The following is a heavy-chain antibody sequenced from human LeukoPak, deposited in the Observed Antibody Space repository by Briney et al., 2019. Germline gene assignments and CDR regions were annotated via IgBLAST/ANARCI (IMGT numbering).Heavy chain of an antibody. J-gene: IGHJ4*02. V-gene: IGHV1-58*02. CDR2: IVVGSGNT. CDR3: ARDLLGAHLGYCSSTSCYTLDY. D-gene: IGHD2-2*02. Sequence: GTSVKVSCKASGFTFTSSAMQWVRQARGQRLEWIGWIVVGSGNTNYAQKFQGRVTITADESTSTAYMELSSLRSEDTAVYYCARDLLGAHLGYCSSTSCYTLDYWGQGTLVTVSS. CDR1: GFTFTSSA.